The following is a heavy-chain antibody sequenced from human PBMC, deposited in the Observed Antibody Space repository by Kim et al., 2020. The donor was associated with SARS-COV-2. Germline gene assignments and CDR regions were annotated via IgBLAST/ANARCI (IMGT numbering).Heavy chain of an antibody. CDR3: ATGYCSGGSCYSGY. CDR2: ISSSGSTI. J-gene: IGHJ4*02. Sequence: GGSLRLSCAASGFTFSSYEMNWVRQAPGKGLEWVSYISSSGSTIYYADSVKGRFTISRDNAKNSLYLQMNSLRAEDTAVYYCATGYCSGGSCYSGYWGQGTLVTVSS. V-gene: IGHV3-48*03. CDR1: GFTFSSYE. D-gene: IGHD2-15*01.